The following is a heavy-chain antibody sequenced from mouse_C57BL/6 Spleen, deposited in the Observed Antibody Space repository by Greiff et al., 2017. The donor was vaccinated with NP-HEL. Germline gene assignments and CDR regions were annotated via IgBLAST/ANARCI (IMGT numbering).Heavy chain of an antibody. D-gene: IGHD1-1*01. V-gene: IGHV1-54*01. CDR3: ARKLRDYFDY. CDR1: GYAFTNYL. J-gene: IGHJ2*01. CDR2: INPGSGGT. Sequence: QVQLKQSGAELVRPGTSVKVSCKASGYAFTNYLIEWVKQRPGQGLEWIGVINPGSGGTNYNEKFKGKATLTADKSSSTAYMQLSSLTSEDSAVYFCARKLRDYFDYWGQGTTLTVSS.